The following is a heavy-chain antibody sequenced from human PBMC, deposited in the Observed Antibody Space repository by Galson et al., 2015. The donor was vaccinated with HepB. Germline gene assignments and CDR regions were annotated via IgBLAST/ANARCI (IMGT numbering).Heavy chain of an antibody. D-gene: IGHD1-26*01. CDR1: GFTFGSYY. V-gene: IGHV3-7*01. CDR2: INEDGSEK. Sequence: SLRLSCAASGFTFGSYYLSWVRQAPGKRLEWVANINEDGSEKHYLNSVKGRLTISKDNTKNSLFLQMNSLRAEDTAVYYCTTLKTSFFDYWGQGTLVTVSS. CDR3: TTLKTSFFDY. J-gene: IGHJ4*02.